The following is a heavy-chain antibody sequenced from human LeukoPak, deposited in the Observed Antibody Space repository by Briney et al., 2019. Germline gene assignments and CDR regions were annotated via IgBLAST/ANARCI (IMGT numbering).Heavy chain of an antibody. CDR3: ARYGGSGSYYYYYYYMDV. J-gene: IGHJ6*03. D-gene: IGHD3-10*01. CDR2: IYYSGST. CDR1: GGSISSHY. Sequence: SETLSLTCTVSGGSISSHYWSWIRQPPGKGLEWIGYIYYSGSTNYNPSLKSRVTISVDTSKNQFSLQLSSVTAADTAVYYCARYGGSGSYYYYYYYMDVWGKGTTVTVSS. V-gene: IGHV4-59*11.